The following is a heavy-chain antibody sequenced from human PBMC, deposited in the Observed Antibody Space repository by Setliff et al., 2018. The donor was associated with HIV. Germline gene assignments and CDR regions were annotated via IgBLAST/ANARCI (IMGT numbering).Heavy chain of an antibody. CDR2: IYYSGST. CDR3: TRGPEGVAGGDY. V-gene: IGHV4-59*11. D-gene: IGHD3-3*01. J-gene: IGHJ4*02. Sequence: PSETLSLTCTVSGDSISSHYWNWIRQPPGKALEWIGYIYYSGSTNYNPSFKSRVTISVDRSKRQFSLNFSSVTAADTAIYYCTRGPEGVAGGDYWGQGILVTVS. CDR1: GDSISSHY.